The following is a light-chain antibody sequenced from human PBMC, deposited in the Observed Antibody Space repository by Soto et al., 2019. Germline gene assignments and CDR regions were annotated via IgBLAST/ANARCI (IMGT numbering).Light chain of an antibody. CDR1: QDIRND. J-gene: IGKJ1*01. Sequence: AIQMTQSPSSLSASVGDRVTITCRSSQDIRNDVVWFQQNPGKAPKLLIYAASTLQNGVPFRFSGSASGRDFTLTISCLQPEEFATYYCLQDYNYPRTFGQGTKVE. V-gene: IGKV1-6*01. CDR2: AAS. CDR3: LQDYNYPRT.